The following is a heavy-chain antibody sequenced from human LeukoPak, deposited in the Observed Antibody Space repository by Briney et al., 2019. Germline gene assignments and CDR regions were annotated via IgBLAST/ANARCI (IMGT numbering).Heavy chain of an antibody. J-gene: IGHJ5*02. Sequence: ASVKVSCKASGYTCTSYGISWVRQAPGQGLEWMGWISAYNGNTNYAQKLQGRVTMTTDTSTSTAYMELRSLRSDDTAVYYCARTHCSSTSCHWHWFDPWGQGTLVTVSS. V-gene: IGHV1-18*01. D-gene: IGHD2-2*01. CDR1: GYTCTSYG. CDR3: ARTHCSSTSCHWHWFDP. CDR2: ISAYNGNT.